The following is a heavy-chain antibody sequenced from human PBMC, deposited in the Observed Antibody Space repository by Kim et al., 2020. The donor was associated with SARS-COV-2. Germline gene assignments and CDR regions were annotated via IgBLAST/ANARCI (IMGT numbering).Heavy chain of an antibody. CDR1: GFTFSSYW. D-gene: IGHD2-2*01. V-gene: IGHV3-7*03. Sequence: GGSLRLSCAASGFTFSSYWMSWVRQAPGKGLEWVANIKQDGSEKYYVDSVKGRFTISRDNAKNSLYLQMNSLRAEDTAVYYCARGKGYSTYNWFDPWGQGTLVTVSS. CDR2: IKQDGSEK. J-gene: IGHJ5*02. CDR3: ARGKGYSTYNWFDP.